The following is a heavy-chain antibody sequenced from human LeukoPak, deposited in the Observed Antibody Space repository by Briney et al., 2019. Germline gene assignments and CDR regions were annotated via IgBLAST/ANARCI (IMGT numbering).Heavy chain of an antibody. D-gene: IGHD5-18*01. V-gene: IGHV3-74*01. CDR2: INSDGSST. J-gene: IGHJ3*02. Sequence: GGSLRLSCAASGFTVSSNYMSWVRQAPGKGLVWVSRINSDGSSTSYADSVKGRFTISRDNAKNTLYLQMNSLRAEDTAVYYCARSIQLWGGGAFDIWGQGTMVTVSS. CDR3: ARSIQLWGGGAFDI. CDR1: GFTVSSNY.